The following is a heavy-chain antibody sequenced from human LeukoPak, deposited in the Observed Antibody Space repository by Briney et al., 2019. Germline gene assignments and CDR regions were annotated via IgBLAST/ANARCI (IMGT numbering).Heavy chain of an antibody. CDR1: GFTFSSYG. J-gene: IGHJ4*02. V-gene: IGHV3-30*02. CDR3: AKEDNWNDATHEYYFDY. CDR2: IRYDGSNK. Sequence: PGGSLRLSCAASGFTFSSYGMHWVRQAPGKGLEWVAFIRYDGSNKYYADSVKGRFTISRDNSKNTLYLQMNSLRAEDTAVYYCAKEDNWNDATHEYYFDYWGQGTLVTVSS. D-gene: IGHD1-1*01.